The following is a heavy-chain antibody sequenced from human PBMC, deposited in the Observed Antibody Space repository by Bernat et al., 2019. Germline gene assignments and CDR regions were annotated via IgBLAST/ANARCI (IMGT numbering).Heavy chain of an antibody. CDR2: IRSKAYGCTT. Sequence: EVQLVESGGGLVKPGRSLRRSCTASGFTFGDYAMSWFRQAPGKGLERVGFIRSKAYGCTTEYAASVKGRFTISRDDSKSIAYLQMNSLKTEDTAVYYCTRGRFLEWLSTPYYFDYWGQGTLVTVSS. V-gene: IGHV3-49*05. D-gene: IGHD3-3*01. J-gene: IGHJ4*02. CDR1: GFTFGDYA. CDR3: TRGRFLEWLSTPYYFDY.